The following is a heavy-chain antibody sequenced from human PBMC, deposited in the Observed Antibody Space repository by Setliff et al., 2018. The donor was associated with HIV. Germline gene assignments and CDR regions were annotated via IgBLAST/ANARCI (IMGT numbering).Heavy chain of an antibody. Sequence: SETLSLTCIVSGASISSDTWSWIRQPPGKGLQWIGFIYNSEMINYNPSLKSRVSMSLDTSKNQFSLKLTSVTAADTAVYYCARGGTSSNWLDPWGQGTLVTVSS. CDR2: IYNSEMI. J-gene: IGHJ5*02. D-gene: IGHD1-26*01. CDR1: GASISSDT. V-gene: IGHV4-59*01. CDR3: ARGGTSSNWLDP.